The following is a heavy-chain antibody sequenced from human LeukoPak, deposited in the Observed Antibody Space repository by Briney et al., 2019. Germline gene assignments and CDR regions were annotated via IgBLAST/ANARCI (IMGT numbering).Heavy chain of an antibody. CDR1: GFTVSSNY. CDR3: ARGLSGVSSLDY. V-gene: IGHV3-53*05. D-gene: IGHD3-10*01. J-gene: IGHJ4*02. CDR2: IYSGGST. Sequence: GGSLRLSCAASGFTVSSNYMSWVRQAPGKGLEWVSVIYSGGSTYYADSVKGRFTISRDNSKNTLYLQMNSLRAEDTAVYYCARGLSGVSSLDYWGQGTLVTVSS.